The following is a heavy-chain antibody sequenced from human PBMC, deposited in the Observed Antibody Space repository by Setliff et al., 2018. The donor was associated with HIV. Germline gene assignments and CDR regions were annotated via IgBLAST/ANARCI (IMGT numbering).Heavy chain of an antibody. D-gene: IGHD2-21*02. V-gene: IGHV4-39*01. CDR2: IYFNGKT. CDR3: ARHAALDCGDDCYTLSYFDS. Sequence: SETLSLTCSVSGGSITNDNNYWGWIRQSPGKGLEWIGSIYFNGKTYNNPSLKSRVIMSVDRSRSQLSLKVNSVTAADTAVYYCARHAALDCGDDCYTLSYFDSWGQGTLVTVSS. J-gene: IGHJ4*02. CDR1: GGSITNDNNY.